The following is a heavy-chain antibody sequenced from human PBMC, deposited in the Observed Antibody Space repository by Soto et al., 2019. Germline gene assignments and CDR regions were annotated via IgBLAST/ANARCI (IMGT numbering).Heavy chain of an antibody. CDR1: VFAFRTDY. Sequence: GGSLSLSCAASVFAFRTDYIMWFRQAPGKGLEWVSSISAGSSNIYYAPSVKGRFTISRDNAKNSLYLQINSLRAEDTAVYYCARQYPSSSRHFDHWGQGTLVTVSS. V-gene: IGHV3-21*01. CDR2: ISAGSSNI. CDR3: ARQYPSSSRHFDH. D-gene: IGHD6-6*01. J-gene: IGHJ4*02.